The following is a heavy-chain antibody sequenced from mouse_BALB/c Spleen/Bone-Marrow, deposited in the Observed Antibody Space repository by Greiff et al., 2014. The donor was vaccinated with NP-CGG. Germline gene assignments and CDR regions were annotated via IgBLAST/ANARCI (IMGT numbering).Heavy chain of an antibody. Sequence: EVKLMESGPELVKPGASVKMSCKASGYTFTSYVMHWVKQKPGQGLEWIGYINPYNDGTKYNEKFKGKATLTSDKSSSTAYMELSSLTSEDSAVYYCARREDGYGTFYWYFDVWGAGTTVTVS. D-gene: IGHD2-2*01. CDR3: ARREDGYGTFYWYFDV. J-gene: IGHJ1*01. V-gene: IGHV1-14*01. CDR1: GYTFTSYV. CDR2: INPYNDGT.